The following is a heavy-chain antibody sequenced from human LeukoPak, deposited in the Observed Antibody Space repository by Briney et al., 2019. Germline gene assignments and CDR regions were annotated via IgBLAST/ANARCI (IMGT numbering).Heavy chain of an antibody. J-gene: IGHJ4*02. CDR2: IYYSGST. V-gene: IGHV4-59*01. CDR1: GGSISSYY. Sequence: SETLSLTCTVSGGSISSYYWSWIRQPPGKGLEWIGYIYYSGSTNYNPSLKSRVTISVDTSKNQFSLKLSSVTAADTAVYYCARIRDGYNLADYWGQGTLVTVSS. D-gene: IGHD5-24*01. CDR3: ARIRDGYNLADY.